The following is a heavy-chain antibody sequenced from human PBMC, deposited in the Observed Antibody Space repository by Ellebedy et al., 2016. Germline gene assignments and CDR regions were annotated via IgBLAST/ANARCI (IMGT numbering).Heavy chain of an antibody. CDR2: IKQDGSEK. CDR1: GFTFSSYW. D-gene: IGHD3-9*01. Sequence: GGSLRLXCAASGFTFSSYWMSWVRQAPGKGLEWVANIKQDGSEKYYVDSVKGRFTISRDNAKNSLYLQMNSLRAEDTAVYYCARELRYFDWFTQYYYGMDVWGQGTTVTVSS. J-gene: IGHJ6*02. V-gene: IGHV3-7*01. CDR3: ARELRYFDWFTQYYYGMDV.